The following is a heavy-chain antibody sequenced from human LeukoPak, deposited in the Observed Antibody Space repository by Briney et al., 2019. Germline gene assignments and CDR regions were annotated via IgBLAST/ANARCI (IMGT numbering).Heavy chain of an antibody. CDR2: INHSGST. V-gene: IGHV4-34*01. D-gene: IGHD3-22*01. CDR1: GGSFGGYY. J-gene: IGHJ4*02. CDR3: ARILPMYYYDSSGPYYFDY. Sequence: SETLSLTCAVYGGSFGGYYWSWIRQPPGKGLEWIGEINHSGSTNYNPSLKSRVTISVDTSKNQFSLKLSSVTAADTAVYYCARILPMYYYDSSGPYYFDYWGQGTLVTVSS.